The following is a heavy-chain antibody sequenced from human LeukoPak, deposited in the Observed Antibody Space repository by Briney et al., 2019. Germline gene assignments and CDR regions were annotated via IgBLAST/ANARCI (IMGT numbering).Heavy chain of an antibody. Sequence: ASVKVSCKASGYTFTASYMHWVRQAPGQGLEWMGRINPSSGDTHYAQKFQGRVTMTRDTSISTADMELSRLRSDDTAVYYCARGDNSDYWPVENWGQGTLVTVSS. CDR3: ARGDNSDYWPVEN. V-gene: IGHV1-2*06. D-gene: IGHD3-22*01. CDR2: INPSSGDT. J-gene: IGHJ4*02. CDR1: GYTFTASY.